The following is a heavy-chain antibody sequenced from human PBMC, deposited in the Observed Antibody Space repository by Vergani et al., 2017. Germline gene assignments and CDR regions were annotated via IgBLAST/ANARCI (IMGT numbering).Heavy chain of an antibody. J-gene: IGHJ4*02. V-gene: IGHV3-9*01. CDR2: ISWNSGSI. D-gene: IGHD4-17*01. CDR3: AKELVGDYGDYYFDY. Sequence: EVQLLESGGGLVQPGGSLRLSCAASGFTFSSYAMSWVRQAPGKGLEWVSAISWNSGSIGYADSVKGRFTIARDNAKNSLYLQMNSLRAEDTALYYCAKELVGDYGDYYFDYWGQGTLVTVSS. CDR1: GFTFSSYA.